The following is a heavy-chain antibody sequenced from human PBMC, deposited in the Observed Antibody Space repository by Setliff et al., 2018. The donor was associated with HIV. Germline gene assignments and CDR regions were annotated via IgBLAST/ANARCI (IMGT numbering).Heavy chain of an antibody. CDR3: ARTQTELLLSYYFDY. D-gene: IGHD2-15*01. CDR2: VYYDAST. CDR1: GGSISTHY. J-gene: IGHJ4*02. V-gene: IGHV4-59*11. Sequence: PSETLSLTCTVSGGSISTHYWSWIRQPPGKGLEWIGTVYYDASTIYTPSLNSRVTISVDTSKNQFSLKLSSVTAADTAVYYCARTQTELLLSYYFDYWGQGTLVTVSS.